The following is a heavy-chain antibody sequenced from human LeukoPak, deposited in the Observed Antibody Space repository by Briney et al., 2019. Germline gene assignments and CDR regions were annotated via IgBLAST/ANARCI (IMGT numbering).Heavy chain of an antibody. Sequence: SQTLSLTCAISGDSVSSNSATWDWIRQSPSRGLEWLGRTYYRAKWSDDYAVSVKSRITTNPATSKNHFSLPPNSVTPETTAVYYCARRTTSSMGSYSSYYMDVWGSGTTVTVSS. CDR1: GDSVSSNSAT. D-gene: IGHD6-6*01. CDR3: ARRTTSSMGSYSSYYMDV. CDR2: TYYRAKWSD. V-gene: IGHV6-1*01. J-gene: IGHJ6*03.